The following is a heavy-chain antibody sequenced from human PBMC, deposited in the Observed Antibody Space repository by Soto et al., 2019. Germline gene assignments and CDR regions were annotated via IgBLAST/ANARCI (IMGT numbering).Heavy chain of an antibody. CDR1: GGSISSGGYS. CDR3: AKAAAATWDCFAP. V-gene: IGHV4-30-2*01. Sequence: PSETLSLTCAVSGGSISSGGYSWSWIRQPPGKGLEWIGYIYHSGSTYYNPSLKSRVTISVDRSKNQFSLKLSSVTAADTAVYYCAKAAAATWDCFAPWARGTRVTVPS. CDR2: IYHSGST. D-gene: IGHD6-25*01. J-gene: IGHJ5*02.